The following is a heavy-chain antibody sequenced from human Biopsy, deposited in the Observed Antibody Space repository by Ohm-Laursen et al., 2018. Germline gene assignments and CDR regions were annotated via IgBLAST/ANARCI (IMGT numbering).Heavy chain of an antibody. CDR1: GFTFSNYC. V-gene: IGHV3-7*01. D-gene: IGHD6-13*01. CDR3: ARATSTAGTGYFDY. J-gene: IGHJ4*02. Sequence: SLRLSCAASGFTFSNYCINWVRQAPGKGLEWVAKIQRDGSEKYYVDSVTGRFTTSRDNAKNSMYLQMNSLRAEDTALYYCARATSTAGTGYFDYWGQGILVTVSS. CDR2: IQRDGSEK.